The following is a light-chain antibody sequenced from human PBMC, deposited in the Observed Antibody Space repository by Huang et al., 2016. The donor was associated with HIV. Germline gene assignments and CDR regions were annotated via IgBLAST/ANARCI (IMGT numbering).Light chain of an antibody. CDR2: GAS. Sequence: ESVLTQSPGSLSLSPGERATISCRASQKISNYLAWYQRKPGQPPRLLIYGASTRATGIPDRFSGSGSGTDFSLNISRLEPEDFAVYYCQQYGRTPPTFGGGTKVEIK. CDR1: QKISNY. CDR3: QQYGRTPPT. V-gene: IGKV3-20*01. J-gene: IGKJ4*01.